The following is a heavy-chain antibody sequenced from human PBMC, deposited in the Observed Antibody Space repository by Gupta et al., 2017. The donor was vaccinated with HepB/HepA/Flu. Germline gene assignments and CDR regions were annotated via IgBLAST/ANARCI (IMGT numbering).Heavy chain of an antibody. D-gene: IGHD3-10*01. V-gene: IGHV1-2*02. CDR3: ARVGERLRGVSYYFDF. J-gene: IGHJ4*02. Sequence: QVRLVPSGAAVKKPGASVKVSCKSSGYNFNDHYIHWVRQAPGQGREWLGWIIPNSGDTNYAKQCQGRVTMTRDTSISTVYVDLSGLRSDDTAVYYCARVGERLRGVSYYFDFWGQGTLVTVSS. CDR1: GYNFNDHY. CDR2: IIPNSGDT.